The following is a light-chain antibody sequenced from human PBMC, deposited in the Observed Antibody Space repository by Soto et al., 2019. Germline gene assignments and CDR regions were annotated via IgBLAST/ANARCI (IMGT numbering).Light chain of an antibody. CDR2: AAS. J-gene: IGKJ1*01. Sequence: DLPMTQSPSSLAASVEDRVIITCRASQSISNHLNWYQQKPGKAPKLLIFAASSLQSGVPSRFSGSRSGPDFTLTISSLQPEDFATYYCQKSYSSPPTCGQGTKGDIK. CDR1: QSISNH. V-gene: IGKV1-39*01. CDR3: QKSYSSPPT.